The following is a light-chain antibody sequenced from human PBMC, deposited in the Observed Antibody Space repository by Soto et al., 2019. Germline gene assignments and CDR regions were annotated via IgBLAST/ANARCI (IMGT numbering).Light chain of an antibody. J-gene: IGLJ2*01. V-gene: IGLV1-40*01. CDR3: QSHDSSAVV. Sequence: QSVLTQPPSVSGAPGQRVTISCTGSSSNIGAGYDVHWYQQLPGTAPKLLIYGNSNRPSGVPDRFSGSKSGTSASLAITGLQAEDEADYYCQSHDSSAVVFGGGTKLTVL. CDR2: GNS. CDR1: SSNIGAGYD.